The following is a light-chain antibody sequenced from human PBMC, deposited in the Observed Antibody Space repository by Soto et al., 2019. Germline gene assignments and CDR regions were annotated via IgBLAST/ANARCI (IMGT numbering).Light chain of an antibody. CDR2: DAS. CDR1: QDISNY. Sequence: DIQMTQPQSSLSASVGDRVTITCQASQDISNYLNWYQQKPGKAPKLLIYDASNLETGVPSRFSGSGSGTDFTFTISSLQPEDIATYYCQQYDNLPPYTFGQGTKLEIK. V-gene: IGKV1-33*01. CDR3: QQYDNLPPYT. J-gene: IGKJ2*01.